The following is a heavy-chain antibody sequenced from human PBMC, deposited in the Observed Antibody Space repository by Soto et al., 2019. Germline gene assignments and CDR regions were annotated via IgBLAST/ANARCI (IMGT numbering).Heavy chain of an antibody. CDR3: VRACNSAHCTYYFDG. Sequence: GGSLRLSCAASGFTFSSYWMSWVRQAPGKGLEWVANIKQDGSEKYHVDSVKGRFTISRDNAKNSLFLQMSTLRAEDTAVYYCVRACNSAHCTYYFDGWXQGTLVTVYS. CDR1: GFTFSSYW. J-gene: IGHJ4*02. V-gene: IGHV3-7*01. CDR2: IKQDGSEK. D-gene: IGHD2-2*01.